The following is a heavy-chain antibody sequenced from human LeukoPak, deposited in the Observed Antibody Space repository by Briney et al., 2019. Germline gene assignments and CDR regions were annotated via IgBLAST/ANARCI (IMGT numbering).Heavy chain of an antibody. Sequence: GASVKVSCKASGGTFSSYAISWVRQAPGQGLEWMGWINPNSGGTNYAQKFQGRVTMTRDTSISTAYMELSRLRSDDTAVYYCARVLWELLEDDAFDIWGQGTMVTVSS. CDR2: INPNSGGT. CDR3: ARVLWELLEDDAFDI. V-gene: IGHV1-2*02. J-gene: IGHJ3*02. CDR1: GGTFSSYA. D-gene: IGHD1-26*01.